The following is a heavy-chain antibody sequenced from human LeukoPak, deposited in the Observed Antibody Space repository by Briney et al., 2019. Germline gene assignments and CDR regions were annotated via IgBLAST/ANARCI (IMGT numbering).Heavy chain of an antibody. CDR2: ISVSGGST. D-gene: IGHD3-22*01. V-gene: IGHV3-23*01. Sequence: GRSLRLALSPSAFTFITYAVSSVRQAPGKGLELGAAISVSGGSTYYAESVKGRFTMSSENSRNPRYLHMNSLRAEDTAVYYCANESFACGYPPFYYYGMDVWGHGTTVTVSS. CDR3: ANESFACGYPPFYYYGMDV. CDR1: AFTFITYA. J-gene: IGHJ6*02.